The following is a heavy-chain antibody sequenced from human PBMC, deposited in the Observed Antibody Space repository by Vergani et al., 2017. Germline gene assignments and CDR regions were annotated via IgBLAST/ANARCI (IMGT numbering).Heavy chain of an antibody. D-gene: IGHD5-18*01. J-gene: IGHJ6*02. CDR3: AKDFAPGYSHGYNGMDV. Sequence: DSVKGRFTVSRDSSKNTLFLHMNSLRAEDTAVYYCAKDFAPGYSHGYNGMDVWGQGTTVTVSS. V-gene: IGHV3-30*02.